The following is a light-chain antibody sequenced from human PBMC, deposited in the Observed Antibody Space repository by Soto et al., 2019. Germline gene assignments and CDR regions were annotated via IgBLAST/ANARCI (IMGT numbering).Light chain of an antibody. CDR1: QSVSSSY. Sequence: EIVLTQSPGTLSLSPGERATLSCRASQSVSSSYLAWYQQKPGQAPRLLMYDASSRATGIPDRFSGSGSGTDFTLTISRLEPEDFAVYYCQQYGNSPITFGQGTRLEI. J-gene: IGKJ5*01. CDR3: QQYGNSPIT. V-gene: IGKV3-20*01. CDR2: DAS.